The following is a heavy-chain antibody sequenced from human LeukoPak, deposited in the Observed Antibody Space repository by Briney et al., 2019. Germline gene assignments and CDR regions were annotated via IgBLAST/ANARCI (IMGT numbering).Heavy chain of an antibody. Sequence: SVKVSCKASGGTFSSYAISWVRQAPGQGLEWMGRIIPILGIANYAQKFQGRVTITADKSTSTAYMELSSRRSEDTAVYYCARDQGCSGGSCYVGYYYYGMDVWGQGTTVTVSS. V-gene: IGHV1-69*04. CDR1: GGTFSSYA. J-gene: IGHJ6*02. CDR3: ARDQGCSGGSCYVGYYYYGMDV. D-gene: IGHD2-15*01. CDR2: IIPILGIA.